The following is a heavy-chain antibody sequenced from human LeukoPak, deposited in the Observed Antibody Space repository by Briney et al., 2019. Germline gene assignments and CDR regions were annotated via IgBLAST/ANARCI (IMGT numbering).Heavy chain of an antibody. CDR2: IFGAGKNTT. Sequence: PGGSLRLSCAASGFSFSSYAMNWVRQAPGKGLEWVSIIFGAGKNTTYYAGSVKGRFTVSRDNSKNTLYLQMTNLRPEDTAKYYCAKRNTMIRGGPSFDYWGQGILVAVSS. CDR1: GFSFSSYA. J-gene: IGHJ4*02. D-gene: IGHD3-10*01. CDR3: AKRNTMIRGGPSFDY. V-gene: IGHV3-23*03.